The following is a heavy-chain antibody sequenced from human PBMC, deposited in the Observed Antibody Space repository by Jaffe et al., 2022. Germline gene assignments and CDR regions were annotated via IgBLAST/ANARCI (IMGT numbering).Heavy chain of an antibody. CDR3: ARGRIGYYDFWSGYPYYYYYYMDV. D-gene: IGHD3-3*01. CDR2: INHSGST. CDR1: GGSFSGYY. V-gene: IGHV4-34*01. Sequence: QVQLQQWGAGLLKPSETLSLTCAVYGGSFSGYYWSWIRQPPGKGLEWIGEINHSGSTNYNPSLKSRVTISVDTSKNQFSLKLSSVTAADTAVYYCARGRIGYYDFWSGYPYYYYYYMDVWGKGTTVTVSS. J-gene: IGHJ6*03.